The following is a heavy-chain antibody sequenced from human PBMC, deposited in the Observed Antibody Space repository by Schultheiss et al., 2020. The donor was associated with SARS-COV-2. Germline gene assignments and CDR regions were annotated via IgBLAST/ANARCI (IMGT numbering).Heavy chain of an antibody. CDR3: ARGRGIVVVVAHSPFDY. CDR2: INPNSGGT. J-gene: IGHJ4*02. V-gene: IGHV1-2*02. Sequence: ASVKVSCKVSGYTLTELSMHWVRQAPGQGLEWMGWINPNSGGTNYAQKFQGRVTMTRDTSISTAYMELSRLRSDDTAVYYCARGRGIVVVVAHSPFDYWGQGTLVTVSS. CDR1: GYTLTELS. D-gene: IGHD2-15*01.